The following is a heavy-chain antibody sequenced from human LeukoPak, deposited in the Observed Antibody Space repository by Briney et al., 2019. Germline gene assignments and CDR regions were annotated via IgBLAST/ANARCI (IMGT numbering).Heavy chain of an antibody. V-gene: IGHV4-34*01. Sequence: PSETLSLTCAVYGGSFSGYYWSWIRQPPGKGLEWIGEINHSGSTNYNPSLKSRVTISVDTSKNQFSLKLSSVTAADTAVYYCARVRARRNAGGPFDYWGQGTLVTVSS. J-gene: IGHJ4*02. D-gene: IGHD3-10*01. CDR3: ARVRARRNAGGPFDY. CDR1: GGSFSGYY. CDR2: INHSGST.